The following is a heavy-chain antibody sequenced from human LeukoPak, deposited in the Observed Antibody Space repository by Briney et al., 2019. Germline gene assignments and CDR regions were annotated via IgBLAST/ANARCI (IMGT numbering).Heavy chain of an antibody. Sequence: PGGSLRLSCAASGFTFSSYAMSWVRQAPGKGLEWVSAISGSGGSTYYADSVKGRFTISRDNSRNTLYLQMNSLRAEDTAVYYCAKGTGYRIAARRSYYYYMDVWGKGTTVTVSS. D-gene: IGHD3/OR15-3a*01. CDR3: AKGTGYRIAARRSYYYYMDV. CDR2: ISGSGGST. V-gene: IGHV3-23*01. CDR1: GFTFSSYA. J-gene: IGHJ6*03.